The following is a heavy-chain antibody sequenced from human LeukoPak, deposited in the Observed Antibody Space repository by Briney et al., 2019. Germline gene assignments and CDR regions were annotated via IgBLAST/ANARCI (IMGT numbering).Heavy chain of an antibody. J-gene: IGHJ4*02. CDR3: ARQEGGYYDY. CDR1: SGSLSSYY. V-gene: IGHV4-59*01. D-gene: IGHD3-22*01. Sequence: SETLSLTCTVSSGSLSSYYWGWVRQPAGKGLEWIGYIYYIGSTNYSPSLKSRVTITVDTSKNQCTLKLSSVTAADTAVYYCARQEGGYYDYWGQGTLVTVSS. CDR2: IYYIGST.